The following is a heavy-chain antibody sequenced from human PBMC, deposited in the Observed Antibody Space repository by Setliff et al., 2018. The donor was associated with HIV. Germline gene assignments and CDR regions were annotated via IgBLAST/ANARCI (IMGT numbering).Heavy chain of an antibody. V-gene: IGHV1-8*01. CDR2: MNPNSGNT. Sequence: ASVKVSCKASGYTFPSYDINWVRQATGQGLEWMGWMNPNSGNTEYAQKFQGRLTMTRNTSISTVNMELSSLRSEDTAVYFCARVGRLHYLTPFYYYGMDVWGQGTTVTVSS. J-gene: IGHJ6*02. D-gene: IGHD4-4*01. CDR3: ARVGRLHYLTPFYYYGMDV. CDR1: GYTFPSYD.